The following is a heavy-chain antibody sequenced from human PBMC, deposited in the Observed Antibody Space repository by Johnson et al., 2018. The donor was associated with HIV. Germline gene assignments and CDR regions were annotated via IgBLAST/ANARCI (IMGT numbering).Heavy chain of an antibody. CDR1: GFTFSDYG. D-gene: IGHD4-23*01. CDR2: IKQDGSQK. CDR3: TTKTTVVTLGFDI. Sequence: VQLVESGGGVVQPGRSLRLSCAASGFTFSDYGIHWVRQAPGKGLEWVANIKQDGSQKYYVDSVKGRFTISRDNAKNSVYLQMNSLKTEDTAVYYCTTKTTVVTLGFDIWGQGTMVTVSS. J-gene: IGHJ3*02. V-gene: IGHV3-7*03.